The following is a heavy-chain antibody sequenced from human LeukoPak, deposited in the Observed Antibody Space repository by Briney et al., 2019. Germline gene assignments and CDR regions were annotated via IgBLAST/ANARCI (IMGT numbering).Heavy chain of an antibody. Sequence: ASVKVSCKASGYTFTGYYMHWVRQAPGRGLEWMGWINPNSGGTNYAQKFQGRVTMTRDTSISTAYMELSRLRSDDTAVYYCARSYDLWSGPYYMDVWGKGTTVTVSS. J-gene: IGHJ6*03. V-gene: IGHV1-2*02. CDR1: GYTFTGYY. D-gene: IGHD3-3*01. CDR2: INPNSGGT. CDR3: ARSYDLWSGPYYMDV.